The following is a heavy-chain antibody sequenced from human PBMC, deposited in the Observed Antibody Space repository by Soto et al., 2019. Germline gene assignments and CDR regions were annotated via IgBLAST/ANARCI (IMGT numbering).Heavy chain of an antibody. CDR2: ISGSSHRT. D-gene: IGHD3-22*01. V-gene: IGHV3-23*01. Sequence: EVQLLESGGGLVQPGGSLRLSCAASGFTFSTYAMSWVRQAPGKGLEWLSGISGSSHRTYYADSVKGRFTISRDNSKNTLSLPMNSLRAEDTALYFCAKDLVLTYDISGYLPPPNDASNIWGQGTMFTFSS. J-gene: IGHJ3*02. CDR3: AKDLVLTYDISGYLPPPNDASNI. CDR1: GFTFSTYA.